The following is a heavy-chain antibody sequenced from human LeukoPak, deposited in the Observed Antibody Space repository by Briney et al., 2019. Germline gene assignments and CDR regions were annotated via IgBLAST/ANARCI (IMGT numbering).Heavy chain of an antibody. CDR2: INHSGST. V-gene: IGHV4-34*01. J-gene: IGHJ5*02. Sequence: PSETLSLTCAVYGGSFSGYYWSWCRQPPGKGLEWIGEINHSGSTNYNPSLKSRVTISVDTSKNQFSLKLSSVTAADTAVYYCARGLGGIAAALNWFDPWGQGTLVTVSS. CDR3: ARGLGGIAAALNWFDP. D-gene: IGHD6-13*01. CDR1: GGSFSGYY.